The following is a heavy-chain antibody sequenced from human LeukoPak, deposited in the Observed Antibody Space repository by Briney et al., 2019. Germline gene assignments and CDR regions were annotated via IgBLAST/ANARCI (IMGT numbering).Heavy chain of an antibody. CDR1: GFTFSRYW. Sequence: GGSLRLSCAASGFTFSRYWMSWVRQAPGKGLEWVSYISSSGSTIYYADSVKGRFTISRDNAKNSLYLQMNSLRAEDTAVYYCARASGGYSYYFDYWGQGTLVTVSS. V-gene: IGHV3-48*03. J-gene: IGHJ4*02. CDR2: ISSSGSTI. D-gene: IGHD5-18*01. CDR3: ARASGGYSYYFDY.